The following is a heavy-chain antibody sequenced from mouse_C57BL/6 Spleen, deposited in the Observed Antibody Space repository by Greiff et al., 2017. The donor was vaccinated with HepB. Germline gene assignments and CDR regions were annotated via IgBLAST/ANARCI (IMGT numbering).Heavy chain of an antibody. Sequence: EVQLQQSGPELVKPGASVKISCKASGYTFTDYYMNWVKQSHGKSLEWIGDINPNNGGTSYNQKFKGKATLSVDKSSSTAYMELRSLTSEDSAVYYCARFYYDYDLYYFDYWGQGTTLTVSS. CDR3: ARFYYDYDLYYFDY. CDR2: INPNNGGT. V-gene: IGHV1-26*01. D-gene: IGHD2-4*01. CDR1: GYTFTDYY. J-gene: IGHJ2*01.